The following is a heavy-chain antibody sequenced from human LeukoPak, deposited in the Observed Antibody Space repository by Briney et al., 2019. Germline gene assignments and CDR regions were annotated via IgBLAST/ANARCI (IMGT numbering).Heavy chain of an antibody. V-gene: IGHV3-48*04. J-gene: IGHJ4*02. Sequence: PGGSLRLSCATSGFTFSTYTMNWVRQAPGKGLEWVSYISSSGSTIYYADSVKGRFTISRDNAKNSLYLQMNSLRAEDTAVYYCARSRGVPAAIFDYWGQGTLVTVSS. CDR2: ISSSGSTI. D-gene: IGHD2-2*01. CDR3: ARSRGVPAAIFDY. CDR1: GFTFSTYT.